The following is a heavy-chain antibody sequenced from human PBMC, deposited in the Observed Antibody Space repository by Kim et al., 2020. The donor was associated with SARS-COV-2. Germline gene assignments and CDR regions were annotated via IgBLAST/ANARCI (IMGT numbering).Heavy chain of an antibody. CDR1: GYTFTRHG. D-gene: IGHD1-26*01. Sequence: ASVKVSCKAFGYTFTRHGISWVRQAPGQGLEWMGWVSGYKGDTNCAEKIQGRVTLTRDTSTNTAYMDVESLRSDDTALYYCSRGSWVEPLFDYLCRGT. V-gene: IGHV1-18*01. CDR2: VSGYKGDT. CDR3: SRGSWVEPLFDY. J-gene: IGHJ4*01.